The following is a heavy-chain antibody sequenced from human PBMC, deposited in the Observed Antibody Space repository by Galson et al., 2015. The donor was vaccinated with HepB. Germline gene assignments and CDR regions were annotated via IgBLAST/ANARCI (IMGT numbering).Heavy chain of an antibody. CDR2: IDPSDSYT. CDR1: GYSFTSYW. CDR3: ARNGGGYPYGDYEVYYYYYGMDV. D-gene: IGHD4-17*01. J-gene: IGHJ6*02. V-gene: IGHV5-10-1*01. Sequence: QSGAEVKKPGESLRISCKGSGYSFTSYWISWVRQMPGKGLEWMGRIDPSDSYTNYSPSFQGHVTISADKSISTAYLQWSSLKASDTAMYYCARNGGGYPYGDYEVYYYYYGMDVWGQGTTVTVSS.